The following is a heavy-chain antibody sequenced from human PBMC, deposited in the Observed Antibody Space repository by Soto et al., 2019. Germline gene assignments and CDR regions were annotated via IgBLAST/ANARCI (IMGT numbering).Heavy chain of an antibody. CDR2: INPSGGSP. J-gene: IGHJ3*02. V-gene: IGHV1-46*03. D-gene: IGHD3-10*01. CDR1: GYTFTSYY. CDR3: ARGVQQLLWFGEPDDAFDI. Sequence: ASVKVSCKASGYTFTSYYMHWVRQAPGQGLERMGIINPSGGSPSYAQKFQGRVTMTRDTSTSTVYMELSSLRSEDTAVYYCARGVQQLLWFGEPDDAFDIWGQGTMVTVSS.